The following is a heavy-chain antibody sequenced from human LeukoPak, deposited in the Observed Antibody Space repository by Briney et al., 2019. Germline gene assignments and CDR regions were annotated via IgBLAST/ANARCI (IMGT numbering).Heavy chain of an antibody. CDR2: ISGSGGST. J-gene: IGHJ4*02. CDR1: GFTFSSYA. V-gene: IGHV3-23*01. D-gene: IGHD4-17*01. CDR3: AKAHLTTLTTSFDY. Sequence: GGSLRLSCAASGFTFSSYAMSWVRQSPGKGLEWVSVISGSGGSTDYADSVKGRFTISRDNSKNTLYLQMSSLRAEDTAVYYCAKAHLTTLTTSFDYWGRGTLVTVSS.